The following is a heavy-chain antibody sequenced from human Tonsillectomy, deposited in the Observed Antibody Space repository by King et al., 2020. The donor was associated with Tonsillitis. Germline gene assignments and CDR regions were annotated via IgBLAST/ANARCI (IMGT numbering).Heavy chain of an antibody. CDR1: GGSFSGYY. J-gene: IGHJ4*02. CDR2: INHSGST. CDR3: ARGGGHYDFWGGYPYFDY. D-gene: IGHD3-3*01. V-gene: IGHV4-34*01. Sequence: VQLQQWGAGLLKPSETLSLTCAVYGGSFSGYYWSWIRQPPGKGLEWIGEINHSGSTNYNPSLKSRVTISVDTSKNQFSLKLSSVTAADTAVYYCARGGGHYDFWGGYPYFDYWGQGTLVTVSS.